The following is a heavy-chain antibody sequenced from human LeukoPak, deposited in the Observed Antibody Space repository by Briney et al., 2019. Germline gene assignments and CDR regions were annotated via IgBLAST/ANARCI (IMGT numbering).Heavy chain of an antibody. Sequence: GGSLRLSCAASGFTFDDYAMHWVRQGPGKGLEWVSGISGSGGSTYYADSVKGRFTISRDNFKNTLYLQMNTLRAEDTAVYYCARGRRFGGNFLGYYFDYWGQGTLVTVSS. J-gene: IGHJ4*02. CDR2: ISGSGGST. V-gene: IGHV3-23*01. CDR3: ARGRRFGGNFLGYYFDY. D-gene: IGHD3-10*01. CDR1: GFTFDDYA.